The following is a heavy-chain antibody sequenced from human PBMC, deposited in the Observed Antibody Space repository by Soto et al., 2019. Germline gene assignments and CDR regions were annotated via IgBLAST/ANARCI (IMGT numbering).Heavy chain of an antibody. D-gene: IGHD6-13*01. J-gene: IGHJ6*02. CDR2: IDPSDSYT. CDR1: GYSFTSYW. V-gene: IGHV5-10-1*01. Sequence: GESLKISCKGSGYSFTSYWISWVRQMPGKGLEWMGRIDPSDSYTNYSPSFQGHVTISADKSISTAYLQWSSLKASDTAMYYCARXAAAGRSHYYYYYGMDVWGQGTTVTVSS. CDR3: ARXAAAGRSHYYYYYGMDV.